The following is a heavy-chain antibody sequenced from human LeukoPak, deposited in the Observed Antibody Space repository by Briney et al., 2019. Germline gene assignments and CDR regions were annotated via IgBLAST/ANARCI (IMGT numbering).Heavy chain of an antibody. CDR1: GFTFSNYG. V-gene: IGHV3-30*18. D-gene: IGHD3-10*01. J-gene: IGHJ4*02. CDR3: ANDGLWFGDLTYLDY. CDR2: ISSDGSNK. Sequence: GGSLRLSCAASGFTFSNYGIHWVRQAPGKGLEWVAVISSDGSNKYYADSVKGRFTISRDNSKNTLFLQMNSLRAEDTAVYYCANDGLWFGDLTYLDYWGQGTLVTVSS.